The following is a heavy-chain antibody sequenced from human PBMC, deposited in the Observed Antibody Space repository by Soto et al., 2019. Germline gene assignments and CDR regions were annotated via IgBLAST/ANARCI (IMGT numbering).Heavy chain of an antibody. CDR1: GGSVSSSNNY. CDR3: ARVGHPHGGVLRSIYYFDY. J-gene: IGHJ4*02. CDR2: IYFSGST. Sequence: LSLTCDVFGGSVSSSNNYWSWVRQPPGKGPVWIGYIYFSGSTKYNPSLESRVTISIDTSKNQFSLRLRSVTAADAAVYYCARVGHPHGGVLRSIYYFDYWGQGTLVTVSS. V-gene: IGHV4-61*01. D-gene: IGHD3-3*01.